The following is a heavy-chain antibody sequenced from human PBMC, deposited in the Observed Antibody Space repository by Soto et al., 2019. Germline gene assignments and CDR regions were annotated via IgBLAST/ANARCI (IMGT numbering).Heavy chain of an antibody. CDR2: IYYSGST. D-gene: IGHD5-12*01. V-gene: IGHV4-61*01. Sequence: PSETLSLTCTVSGGSVSSGSYYWSWIRQPPGKGLEWIGYIYYSGSTNYNPSLKSRVTISVDTSKNQFSLKLSSVTAADTAVYYCAREDRRGYSGYDFDYWGQGTLVTVSS. CDR3: AREDRRGYSGYDFDY. J-gene: IGHJ4*02. CDR1: GGSVSSGSYY.